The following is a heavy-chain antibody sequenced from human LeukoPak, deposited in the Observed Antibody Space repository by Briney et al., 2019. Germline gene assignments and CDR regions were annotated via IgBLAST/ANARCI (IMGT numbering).Heavy chain of an antibody. CDR2: IRSKTYGGTT. Sequence: PGRSLRLSCTTSGFTFCDYAMTWVRQAPGKGLEWVGFIRSKTYGGTTQYAASVKGRFTISRDDSKSIAYLQMNSLRTEDTAVYYCARAPPYDFWSGYYYFDKWGQGTLVTVSS. D-gene: IGHD3-3*01. CDR1: GFTFCDYA. V-gene: IGHV3-49*04. J-gene: IGHJ4*02. CDR3: ARAPPYDFWSGYYYFDK.